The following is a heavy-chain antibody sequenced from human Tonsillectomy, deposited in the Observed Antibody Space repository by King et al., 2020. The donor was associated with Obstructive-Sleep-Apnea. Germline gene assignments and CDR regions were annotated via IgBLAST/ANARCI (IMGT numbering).Heavy chain of an antibody. CDR1: GFTFSTYS. CDR2: ISSSGSLI. J-gene: IGHJ4*02. D-gene: IGHD1-26*01. Sequence: QLVQSGGGLVQPGGSLRLSCAASGFTFSTYSMNWVRQAPGKGLEWVSSISSSGSLIYYADSVKGRVTISRDNAKNSLYVQMHSLRAEDTAVYYCARDSGIYSSPPDYWGQGTLVTVSS. CDR3: ARDSGIYSSPPDY. V-gene: IGHV3-48*04.